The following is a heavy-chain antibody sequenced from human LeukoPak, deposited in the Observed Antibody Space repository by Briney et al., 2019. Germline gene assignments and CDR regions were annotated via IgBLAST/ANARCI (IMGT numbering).Heavy chain of an antibody. CDR1: GGSISSYY. V-gene: IGHV4-59*08. D-gene: IGHD3-9*01. CDR2: IYYSGST. Sequence: KPSETLSLTCTVSGGSISSYYWSWIRQPPGKGLEWIGYIYYSGSTNYNPSLKSRVTISVDTSKNQFSLKLSSVTAADTAVYYCARGGRYFDWLPLDYWGQGTLVTVSS. CDR3: ARGGRYFDWLPLDY. J-gene: IGHJ4*02.